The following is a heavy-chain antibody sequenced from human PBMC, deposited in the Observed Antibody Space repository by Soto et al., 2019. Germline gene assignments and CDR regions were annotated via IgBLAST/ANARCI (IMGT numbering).Heavy chain of an antibody. J-gene: IGHJ6*02. D-gene: IGHD3-16*02. V-gene: IGHV2-26*03. Sequence: QVTLKESGAGLVQPTETITLTCDISGFSLTTGRMGVSWIRQAPGTALEWLANFFYDVERSYSPSLQRRPPLSSERSGTQVILSMTDMGPVDAATYFCARVNAESSSHYFGLDAGGQGTTVTVS. CDR3: ARVNAESSSHYFGLDA. CDR1: GFSLTTGRMG. CDR2: FFYDVER.